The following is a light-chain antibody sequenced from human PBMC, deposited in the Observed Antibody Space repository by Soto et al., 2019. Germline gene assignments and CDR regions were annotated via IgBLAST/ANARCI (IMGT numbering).Light chain of an antibody. J-gene: IGKJ1*01. Sequence: AIRMTQSPSSLSASTGDRVTITCRASQGISSYLAWYQQKPGKAPKLLIYAASTLQSGVPSRFSGSGSGTDFTPTISCLLTVDLSTYYCQQYYSYPRTFGQGTKVEIK. CDR2: AAS. CDR3: QQYYSYPRT. V-gene: IGKV1-8*01. CDR1: QGISSY.